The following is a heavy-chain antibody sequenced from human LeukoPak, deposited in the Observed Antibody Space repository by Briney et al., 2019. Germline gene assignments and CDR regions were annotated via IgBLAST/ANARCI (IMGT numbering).Heavy chain of an antibody. Sequence: PSETLSLTCTVSGGSISSGDYYWSWIRQPPGKGLEWIGYIYYSGSTYYNPSLKSRVTISVDTSKNQFSLKLSSVTAADTAVYYCARELISPGAFDIWGQGTMVTVSS. CDR1: GGSISSGDYY. CDR3: ARELISPGAFDI. V-gene: IGHV4-30-4*01. CDR2: IYYSGST. J-gene: IGHJ3*02.